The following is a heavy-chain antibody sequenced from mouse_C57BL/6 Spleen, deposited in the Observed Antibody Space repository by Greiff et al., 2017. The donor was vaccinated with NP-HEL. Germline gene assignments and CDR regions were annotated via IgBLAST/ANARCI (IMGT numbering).Heavy chain of an antibody. V-gene: IGHV1-26*01. J-gene: IGHJ4*01. CDR1: GYTFTDYY. CDR3: ARTVVARAMDY. D-gene: IGHD1-1*01. Sequence: VQLQQSGPELVKPGASVKISCKASGYTFTDYYMNWVKQSHGKSLEWIGDINPNNGGTSYNQKFKGKATLTVDKSSSTAYMELRSLTSEDSAVYYCARTVVARAMDYWGQGTSVTVSS. CDR2: INPNNGGT.